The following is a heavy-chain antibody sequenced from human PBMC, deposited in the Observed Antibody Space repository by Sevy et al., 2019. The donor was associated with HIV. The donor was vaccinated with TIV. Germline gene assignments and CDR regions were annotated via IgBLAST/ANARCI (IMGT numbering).Heavy chain of an antibody. J-gene: IGHJ4*02. Sequence: SETLSLGCTVSGDSLSGYQWNWIRQPPGKGLEWIGYIYDSGRTNYNPSLKSRVAISVDTSKNQFSLNLNSVTAADTAVYYCARDLPPSATTVAHFDYWGQGTLVTVSS. CDR3: ARDLPPSATTVAHFDY. CDR2: IYDSGRT. D-gene: IGHD4-17*01. CDR1: GDSLSGYQ. V-gene: IGHV4-59*01.